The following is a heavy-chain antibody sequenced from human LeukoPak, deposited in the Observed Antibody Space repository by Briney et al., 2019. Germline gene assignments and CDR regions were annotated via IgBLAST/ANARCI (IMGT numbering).Heavy chain of an antibody. V-gene: IGHV3-11*01. CDR1: GFTLSKYY. D-gene: IGHD3-22*01. CDR3: AKDLGRYYDTSGSAPA. CDR2: ICKRGDIR. J-gene: IGHJ5*02. Sequence: KPGRSLRLSWVAAGFTLSKYYMGWIRCATGRGLEWVCSICKRGDIRHYAESVKGRFTMSRDNAKNCLFLEMNSLRAEGTAVYYCAKDLGRYYDTSGSAPAWGQGAWSPSPQ.